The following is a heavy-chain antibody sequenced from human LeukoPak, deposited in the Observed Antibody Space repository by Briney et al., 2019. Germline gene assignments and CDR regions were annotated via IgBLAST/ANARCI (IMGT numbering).Heavy chain of an antibody. Sequence: GGSLRLSCAASGFTFSSYWMHWVRQAPGKGLVWVSRINSDGSSTSYADSVKGRFTISRDNAKNTLYLQMNSLRAEDTAVYYCARDRALIHCSGGSCYSDYFDYWGQGTLVTGSS. CDR2: INSDGSST. CDR3: ARDRALIHCSGGSCYSDYFDY. CDR1: GFTFSSYW. D-gene: IGHD2-15*01. V-gene: IGHV3-74*01. J-gene: IGHJ4*02.